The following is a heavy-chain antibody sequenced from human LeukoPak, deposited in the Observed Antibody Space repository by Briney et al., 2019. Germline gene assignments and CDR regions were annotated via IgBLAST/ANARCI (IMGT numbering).Heavy chain of an antibody. CDR1: GGSISSSSYY. CDR2: IYYSGST. CDR3: ARQGFDWLPGDDY. Sequence: PSETLSLTCTVSGGSISSSSYYWGWIRQPPGKGLEWIGSIYYSGSTYYNPSLKSRVTISVDTSKNQFSLKLSSVTAADTAVYYCARQGFDWLPGDDYWGQGTLVTVSS. D-gene: IGHD3-9*01. V-gene: IGHV4-39*01. J-gene: IGHJ4*02.